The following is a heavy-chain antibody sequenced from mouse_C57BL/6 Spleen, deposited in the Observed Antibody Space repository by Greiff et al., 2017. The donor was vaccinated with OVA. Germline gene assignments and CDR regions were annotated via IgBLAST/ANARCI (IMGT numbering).Heavy chain of an antibody. J-gene: IGHJ1*03. Sequence: VQLQQPGAELVKPGASVKLSCKASGYTFTSYWMQWVKQRPGQGLEWIGEIDPSDSYTNYNQKFKGKATLTVDTSSSTAYMQLSSLTSEASAVYYCARRNIYYGNYGYFDVWGTGTTVTVSS. CDR3: ARRNIYYGNYGYFDV. CDR2: IDPSDSYT. D-gene: IGHD2-1*01. CDR1: GYTFTSYW. V-gene: IGHV1-50*01.